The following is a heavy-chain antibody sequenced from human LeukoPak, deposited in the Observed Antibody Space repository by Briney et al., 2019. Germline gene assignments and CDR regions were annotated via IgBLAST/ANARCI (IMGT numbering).Heavy chain of an antibody. CDR3: ARATDWSTFY. CDR2: IYSGGST. CDR1: GFTVSSNY. D-gene: IGHD3-9*01. J-gene: IGHJ4*02. Sequence: GGSLRLSCAASGFTVSSNYMSWVRQAPGKGLEWVSVIYSGGSTYYADSVKGRFTISRDNAKNSLYLQMNSLRAEDTAVYYCARATDWSTFYWGQGTLATVSS. V-gene: IGHV3-53*01.